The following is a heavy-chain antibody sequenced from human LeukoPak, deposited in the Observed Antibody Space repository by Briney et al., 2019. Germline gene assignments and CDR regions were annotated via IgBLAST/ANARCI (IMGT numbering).Heavy chain of an antibody. CDR3: ARDYGWSFAN. V-gene: IGHV3-7*03. Sequence: GGSLRLSCPSSGFIFSSHGMNWVRQAPGRGPGGVANIKYDGSEQYYVDSVKGRFSISRDNTKNLLYLQMNSLRVEDTAVYYCARDYGWSFANWGQGTLVTVSS. CDR1: GFIFSSHG. D-gene: IGHD3-10*01. J-gene: IGHJ4*02. CDR2: IKYDGSEQ.